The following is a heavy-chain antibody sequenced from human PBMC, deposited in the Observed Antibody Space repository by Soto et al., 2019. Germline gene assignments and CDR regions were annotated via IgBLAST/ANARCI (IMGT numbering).Heavy chain of an antibody. CDR3: ARSGHYYDSSGLDY. J-gene: IGHJ4*02. V-gene: IGHV1-69*13. CDR1: GGTFSSYA. CDR2: IIPIFGTA. Sequence: SVKVSCKASGGTFSSYAISWVRQAPGQGLEWMGGIIPIFGTANHAQKFQGRVTITADESTSTAYMELSSLRSEDTAVYYCARSGHYYDSSGLDYWGQGTLVTVSS. D-gene: IGHD3-22*01.